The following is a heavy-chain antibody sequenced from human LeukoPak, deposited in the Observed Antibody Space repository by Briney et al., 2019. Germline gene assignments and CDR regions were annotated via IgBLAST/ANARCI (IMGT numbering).Heavy chain of an antibody. CDR3: ARGRGYYGSGSYWYYYYYMDV. CDR2: IYHTGNS. Sequence: SETLSLTCSVSGYSISSGYYWGWIRQPPGTGLEWIGIIYHTGNSYYNPSLKSRVTISMDTSKNEFSLELSSVTAADTAVYYCARGRGYYGSGSYWYYYYYMDVWGKGTTVTVSS. J-gene: IGHJ6*03. CDR1: GYSISSGYY. D-gene: IGHD3-10*01. V-gene: IGHV4-38-2*02.